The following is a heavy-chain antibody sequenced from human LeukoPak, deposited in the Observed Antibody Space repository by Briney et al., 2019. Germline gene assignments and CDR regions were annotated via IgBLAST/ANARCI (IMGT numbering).Heavy chain of an antibody. D-gene: IGHD1-20*01. J-gene: IGHJ4*02. CDR2: INYSGDT. V-gene: IGHV4-39*07. CDR3: VRLQAVTGNFDY. Sequence: SETLSLTCTVSGGSISSSSYYWGWTRQPPGKGLEWIETINYSGDTYYNPSLKSRVTISVDSSKNQFSLKLSSVTAADTAVYYCVRLQAVTGNFDYWGQGALVTVSS. CDR1: GGSISSSSYY.